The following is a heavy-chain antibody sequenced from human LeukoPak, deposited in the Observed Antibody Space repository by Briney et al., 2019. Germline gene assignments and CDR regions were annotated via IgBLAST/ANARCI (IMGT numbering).Heavy chain of an antibody. CDR2: IYYSGST. CDR3: ARDGGYSYGYGD. CDR1: GGSISSYY. V-gene: IGHV4-59*12. J-gene: IGHJ4*02. D-gene: IGHD5-18*01. Sequence: PSETLSLTCTVSGGSISSYYWSWIRQPPGKGLEWIGYIYYSGSTNYNPSLKSRVTISVDTSKNQFSLKLSSVTAADTAVYYCARDGGYSYGYGDWGQGTLVTVSS.